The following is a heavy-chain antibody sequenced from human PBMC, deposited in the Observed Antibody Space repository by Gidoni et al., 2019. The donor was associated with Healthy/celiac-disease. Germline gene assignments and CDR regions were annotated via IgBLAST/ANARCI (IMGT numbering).Heavy chain of an antibody. CDR3: ARVGGLAVASRAFDI. V-gene: IGHV3-74*01. D-gene: IGHD6-19*01. J-gene: IGHJ3*02. Sequence: EVQLVESGGGLVQPGGSLRLSCAASGFTFSSYWMHWVRQAPGKGLVWVSRINSDGSSTSYADSVKGRFTISRDNAKNTLYLQMNSLRAEDTAVYYCARVGGLAVASRAFDIWGQGTMVTVSS. CDR2: INSDGSST. CDR1: GFTFSSYW.